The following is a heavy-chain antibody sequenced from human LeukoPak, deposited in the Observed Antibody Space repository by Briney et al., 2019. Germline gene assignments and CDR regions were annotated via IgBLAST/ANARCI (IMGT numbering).Heavy chain of an antibody. CDR1: GGSFSGYY. Sequence: SETLSLTCAVYGGSFSGYYWSWIRQPPGKGLEWIGEINHSGSTNYNPSLKSRVTISVDTSKNQFSLKLSSVTAADTAVYYCARVVDGAYPSRYFDLWGRGTLVTVSS. D-gene: IGHD4-17*01. CDR2: INHSGST. J-gene: IGHJ2*01. V-gene: IGHV4-34*01. CDR3: ARVVDGAYPSRYFDL.